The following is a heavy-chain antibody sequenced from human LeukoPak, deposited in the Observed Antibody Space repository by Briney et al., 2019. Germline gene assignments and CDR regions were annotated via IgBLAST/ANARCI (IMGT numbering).Heavy chain of an antibody. CDR2: ISAYNGNT. CDR1: GYTFTSYG. J-gene: IGHJ6*02. D-gene: IGHD3-3*01. Sequence: ASVKVSCKASGYTFTSYGISWVRQAPGQGLEWMGWISAYNGNTNYAQKLQGRVTMTTDTSTSTAYMELRSLRSDDTAVYYCARDYDFWSGYPNYGMDVWGQGTTVTVSS. V-gene: IGHV1-18*01. CDR3: ARDYDFWSGYPNYGMDV.